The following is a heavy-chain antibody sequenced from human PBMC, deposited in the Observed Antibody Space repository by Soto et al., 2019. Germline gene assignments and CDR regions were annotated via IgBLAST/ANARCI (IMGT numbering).Heavy chain of an antibody. V-gene: IGHV4-39*01. D-gene: IGHD3-10*01. CDR3: AGRGLLWFGELLTFDP. J-gene: IGHJ5*02. CDR2: IYYSGST. Sequence: SETLSLTCPVSGGSISSSSYYWGWIRQPPGKGLEWIGSIYYSGSTYYNPSLKSRVTISVDTSKNQFSLKLSSVTAADTAVYYCAGRGLLWFGELLTFDPWGQGTLVTVSS. CDR1: GGSISSSSYY.